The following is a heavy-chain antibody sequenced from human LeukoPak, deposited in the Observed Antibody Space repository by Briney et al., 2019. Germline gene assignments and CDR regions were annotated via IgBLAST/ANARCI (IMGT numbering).Heavy chain of an antibody. CDR2: IYSGGST. CDR3: ARDRGWFDP. Sequence: GGSLRLSCVASGFTVSRNYMSWVRQAPGKGLEWVSLIYSGGSTYYADSVKGRFTISRDNSKNTLYLQMNSLRAEDTAVYYCARDRGWFDPWGLGTLVTVSS. J-gene: IGHJ5*02. CDR1: GFTVSRNY. V-gene: IGHV3-66*01.